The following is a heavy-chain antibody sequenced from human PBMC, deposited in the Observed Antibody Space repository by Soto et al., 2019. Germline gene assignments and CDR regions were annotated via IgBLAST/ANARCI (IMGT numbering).Heavy chain of an antibody. CDR2: INHSGST. Sequence: QVQLQQWGAGLLKPSETLSLTCAVYGGSFSGYYWSWIRQPPGKGLEWIGEINHSGSTNYNPSLKSRVTRPVDTSKNQFSLKLSSVTAADTAVYYCARARRGGLERQKRWYFDLWGRGTLVTVSS. CDR3: ARARRGGLERQKRWYFDL. CDR1: GGSFSGYY. V-gene: IGHV4-34*01. J-gene: IGHJ2*01. D-gene: IGHD1-1*01.